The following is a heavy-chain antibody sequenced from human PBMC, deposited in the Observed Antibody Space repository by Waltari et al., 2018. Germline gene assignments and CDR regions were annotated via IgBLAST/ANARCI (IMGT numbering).Heavy chain of an antibody. V-gene: IGHV3-7*03. CDR3: ATYRWLGY. CDR2: INYDGSEK. Sequence: EVQLVESGGGLVEPGGSLRLSCAVSEFTFSTYWMTWVLQASGGGLEWVANINYDGSEKNYVDSVKGRFTISRDNARNSLYLQMNSLRAEDTAVYYCATYRWLGYWGQGTLVTVSS. J-gene: IGHJ4*02. CDR1: EFTFSTYW. D-gene: IGHD3-10*01.